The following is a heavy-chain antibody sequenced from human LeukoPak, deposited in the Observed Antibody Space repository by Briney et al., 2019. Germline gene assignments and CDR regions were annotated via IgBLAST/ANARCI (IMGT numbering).Heavy chain of an antibody. CDR1: GYIITKYV. Sequence: GASVKVSCKASGYIITKYVVHWVRQAPGQRPEWMGWIKAGNGDTKYSQNFQGRLTITRDTSASTVYMELSSLTSEDTALYYCARDDCGDTCYPGGYWGQGTLVTVSS. CDR2: IKAGNGDT. D-gene: IGHD2-21*01. J-gene: IGHJ4*02. V-gene: IGHV1-3*01. CDR3: ARDDCGDTCYPGGY.